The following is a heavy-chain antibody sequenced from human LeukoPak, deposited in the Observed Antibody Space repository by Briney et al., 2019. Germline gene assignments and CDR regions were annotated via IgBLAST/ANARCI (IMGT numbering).Heavy chain of an antibody. Sequence: GGSLRLSCAVSGFAFSSYAMSWVRQAPGKGLEWVSAISGSGGSTYYADSVKGRFTISRDNSKNTLYLQMNSLRAEDTAVYYCAKDGVEWLLFSPHYFDYWGQGTLVTVSS. D-gene: IGHD3-3*01. V-gene: IGHV3-23*01. CDR2: ISGSGGST. CDR3: AKDGVEWLLFSPHYFDY. CDR1: GFAFSSYA. J-gene: IGHJ4*02.